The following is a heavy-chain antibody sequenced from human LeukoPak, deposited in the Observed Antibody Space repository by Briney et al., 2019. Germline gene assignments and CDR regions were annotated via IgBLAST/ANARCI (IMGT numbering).Heavy chain of an antibody. J-gene: IGHJ4*02. CDR3: ARDRAWNYFDY. D-gene: IGHD3-3*01. V-gene: IGHV3-30*03. CDR2: ISNDGSRK. Sequence: GGSLRLSCAPSGFTFSRHGMHWVRQAPGKGLEWVAIISNDGSRKYYAHSVEGRFTISRDNSKNTLYLQMDSLRAMDTAVYYCARDRAWNYFDYWGQGTLVTVSS. CDR1: GFTFSRHG.